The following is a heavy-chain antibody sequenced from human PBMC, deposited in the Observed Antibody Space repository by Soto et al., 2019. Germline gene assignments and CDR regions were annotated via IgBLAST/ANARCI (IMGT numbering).Heavy chain of an antibody. CDR2: IYYSGST. J-gene: IGHJ5*02. CDR1: GGSISSYY. Sequence: SETLSLTCAVSGGSISSYYWSWIRQPPGKGLEWIGYIYYSGSTNYNPSLKSRVTISVDTSKNQFSLKLSSVTAADTAVYYCARVTRYNWNSSCFDPCGQGTLVTVSS. V-gene: IGHV4-59*01. D-gene: IGHD1-7*01. CDR3: ARVTRYNWNSSCFDP.